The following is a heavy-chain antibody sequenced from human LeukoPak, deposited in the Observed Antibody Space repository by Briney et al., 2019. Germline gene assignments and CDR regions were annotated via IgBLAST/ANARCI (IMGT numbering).Heavy chain of an antibody. D-gene: IGHD6-19*01. CDR2: IYYGGTT. CDR1: SGSINSGGSY. CDR3: ARAGSGWYEFDY. Sequence: SSETLSLTCTVSSGSINSGGSYWSWIRQHPGKGLEWIGYIYYGGTTLYNSSLKSRITISIDTSKNQFSLKVNSVTAADTAVYYCARAGSGWYEFDYWGQGILVTVSS. J-gene: IGHJ4*02. V-gene: IGHV4-31*03.